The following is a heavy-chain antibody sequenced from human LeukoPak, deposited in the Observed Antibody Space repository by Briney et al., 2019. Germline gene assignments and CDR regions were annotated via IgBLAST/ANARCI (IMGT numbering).Heavy chain of an antibody. CDR1: GFTFSSYW. V-gene: IGHV3-74*01. J-gene: IGHJ5*02. Sequence: GGSLRLSCAASGFTFSSYWMHWVRQAPGKGLVWVSRINSDGSSISYADSVKGRFTISRDNAKNTLYLQMNSLRAEDTAVYYCARAAMVRGVIRIDNWFDPWGQGTLVTVSS. D-gene: IGHD3-10*01. CDR3: ARAAMVRGVIRIDNWFDP. CDR2: INSDGSSI.